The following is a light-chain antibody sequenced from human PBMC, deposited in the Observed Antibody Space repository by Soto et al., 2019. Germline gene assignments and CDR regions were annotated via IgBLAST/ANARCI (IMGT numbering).Light chain of an antibody. CDR3: QSYDSSLGLVV. J-gene: IGLJ2*01. Sequence: QSVLTQPPSVSGAPGQRVTISCTGSSSNIGAGYDVHWYQQLPGTAPKLLIYGNSNRPSGVPDRFSGSKSGTSASLAITGLQAEDEADYYCQSYDSSLGLVVFGGGTKLTVL. V-gene: IGLV1-40*01. CDR1: SSNIGAGYD. CDR2: GNS.